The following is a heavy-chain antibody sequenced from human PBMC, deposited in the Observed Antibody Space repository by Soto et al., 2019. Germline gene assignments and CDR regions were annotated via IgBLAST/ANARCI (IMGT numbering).Heavy chain of an antibody. CDR3: ARHRFLEWLLYGEFDP. D-gene: IGHD3-3*01. J-gene: IGHJ5*02. V-gene: IGHV4-31*03. Sequence: KSSETLSLTCTVSGGSISSGGYYWSWIRQHPGKGLEWIGYIYYSGSTYYNPSLKSRVTISVDTSKNQFSLKLSSVTAADTAVYYCARHRFLEWLLYGEFDPWGQGTLVTVSS. CDR1: GGSISSGGYY. CDR2: IYYSGST.